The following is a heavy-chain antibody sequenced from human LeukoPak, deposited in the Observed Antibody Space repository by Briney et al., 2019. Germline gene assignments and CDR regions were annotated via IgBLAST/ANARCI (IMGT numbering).Heavy chain of an antibody. D-gene: IGHD6-6*01. V-gene: IGHV3-23*01. J-gene: IGHJ4*02. CDR1: GFTFSSNA. Sequence: GGSLRLSCAASGFTFSSNAMSWVRQAPGKGLEWVSGISGSGGITYYADSVKGRFTISRDNSKNTPYLQMNSLRAEDTAVYYCAKRNSIADFDYWGQGTLVTVSS. CDR3: AKRNSIADFDY. CDR2: ISGSGGIT.